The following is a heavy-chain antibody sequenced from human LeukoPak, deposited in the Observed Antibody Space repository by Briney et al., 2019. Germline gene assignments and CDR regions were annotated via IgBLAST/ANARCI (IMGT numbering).Heavy chain of an antibody. CDR2: MNPNSGNT. CDR3: ARGGSYYGWFDP. Sequence: ASVTVSCKASGYTFTSYDITWVRQATGQGLEWMGWMNPNSGNTGYAQKFQGRVTITRSTSITTAYMELSSLTSEDTAVYCCARGGSYYGWFDPWGQGTLVTVSS. J-gene: IGHJ5*02. CDR1: GYTFTSYD. D-gene: IGHD1-26*01. V-gene: IGHV1-8*01.